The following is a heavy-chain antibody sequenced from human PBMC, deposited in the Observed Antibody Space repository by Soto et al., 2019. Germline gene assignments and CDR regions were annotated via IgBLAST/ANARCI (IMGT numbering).Heavy chain of an antibody. Sequence: SGPTLVNPTETLTLTCTVSGFSLSNARMGVSWIRQPPGKALECLALIFSNDEKSYSTSLKSRLTSSKDTSKSQVVLTMTSMDPVDTATYYCARIHGGTYSNSLYYYGMDVWGQGTTVTGSS. CDR3: ARIHGGTYSNSLYYYGMDV. J-gene: IGHJ6*02. D-gene: IGHD4-4*01. V-gene: IGHV2-26*01. CDR1: GFSLSNARMG. CDR2: IFSNDEK.